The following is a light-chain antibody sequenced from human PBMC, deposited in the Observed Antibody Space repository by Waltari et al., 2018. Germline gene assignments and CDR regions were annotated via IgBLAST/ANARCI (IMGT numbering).Light chain of an antibody. CDR1: SSDVGGYNY. Sequence: QSALTQPPSASGSPGQSVTISCTGTSSDVGGYNYVSWYQQQPGKAPKLMIYEVSKRPSRVPDRVSGSKSGNTASLTVAGLQAKDEADYYCSSYAGSNNGDVFGTGTKVTVL. CDR3: SSYAGSNNGDV. J-gene: IGLJ1*01. V-gene: IGLV2-8*01. CDR2: EVS.